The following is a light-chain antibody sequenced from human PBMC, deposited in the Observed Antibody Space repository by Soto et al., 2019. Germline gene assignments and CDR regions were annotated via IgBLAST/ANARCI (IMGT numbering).Light chain of an antibody. CDR2: AVS. Sequence: QSALTQPASVSGSPGQSITISCTGTSSDVGGYNHVSWYQHSPGKAPKLILFAVSDRPSGVSHRFSGSKSGNTASLTISGLQAEDEADYYCCSYASLSAVVFGGGTKLTVL. V-gene: IGLV2-14*01. CDR3: CSYASLSAVV. CDR1: SSDVGGYNH. J-gene: IGLJ2*01.